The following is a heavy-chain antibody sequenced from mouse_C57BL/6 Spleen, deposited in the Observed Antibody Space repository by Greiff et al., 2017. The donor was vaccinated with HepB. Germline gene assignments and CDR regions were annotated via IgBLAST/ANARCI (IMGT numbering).Heavy chain of an antibody. CDR1: GYTFTSYW. D-gene: IGHD1-1*01. CDR3: AKRGPITTVPCYY. J-gene: IGHJ2*01. CDR2: IHPNSGST. Sequence: VQLQQSGAELVKPGASVKLSCKASGYTFTSYWMHWVKQRPGQGLEWIGMIHPNSGSTNYNEKFKSKATLTVDKSSSTAYMQLSSLTSEDSAVYYCAKRGPITTVPCYYWGQGTTLTVSS. V-gene: IGHV1-64*01.